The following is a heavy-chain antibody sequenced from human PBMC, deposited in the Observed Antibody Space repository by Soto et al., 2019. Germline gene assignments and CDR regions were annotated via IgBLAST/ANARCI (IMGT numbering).Heavy chain of an antibody. Sequence: QVQLVQSGAEVKKPGSSVKVSCKASGGTFSSYAISWVRQAPGQGLEWMGGIIPIFGTANYAQKFQGRVKINADESTRTAYMELSSLRSEDTAVYYCANESRYCSGGSCYFLPGIDYWGQGTLVNVSS. CDR2: IIPIFGTA. V-gene: IGHV1-69*12. CDR3: ANESRYCSGGSCYFLPGIDY. CDR1: GGTFSSYA. D-gene: IGHD2-15*01. J-gene: IGHJ4*02.